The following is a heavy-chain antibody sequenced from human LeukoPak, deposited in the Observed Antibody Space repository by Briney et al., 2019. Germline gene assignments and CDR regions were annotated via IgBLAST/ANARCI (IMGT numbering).Heavy chain of an antibody. V-gene: IGHV4-30-2*01. CDR1: GGSLSSGGYS. Sequence: SQTLSLTCAVSGGSLSSGGYSWSWIRQPPGTGLEWIGYIYHSGSTYYNPSLKSRVTISVDRSKNQFSLKLSSVTAADTAVYYCARVTGVFDYWGQGTLVTVSS. CDR2: IYHSGST. J-gene: IGHJ4*02. CDR3: ARVTGVFDY. D-gene: IGHD1-14*01.